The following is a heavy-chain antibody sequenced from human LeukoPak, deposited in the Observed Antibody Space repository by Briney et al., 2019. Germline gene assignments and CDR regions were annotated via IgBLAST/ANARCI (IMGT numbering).Heavy chain of an antibody. CDR2: IYYSGST. CDR3: ARENSYYDILTGYYTATSYFDY. D-gene: IGHD3-9*01. V-gene: IGHV4-59*01. CDR1: GVSISSYY. J-gene: IGHJ4*02. Sequence: SETLSLTCTVSGVSISSYYWSWIRQPPGKGLEWLGYIYYSGSTNYNPSLKSRVTISVDTSKNQLSLKLSSVTAADTAVYYCARENSYYDILTGYYTATSYFDYWGQGTLVTVSS.